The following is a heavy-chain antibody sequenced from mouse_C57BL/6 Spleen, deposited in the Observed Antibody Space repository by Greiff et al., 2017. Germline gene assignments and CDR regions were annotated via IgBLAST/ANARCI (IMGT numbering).Heavy chain of an antibody. CDR2: IHPNSGST. V-gene: IGHV1-64*01. Sequence: VQLQQSGAELVKPGASVKLSCKASGYTFTSYWMHWVKQRPGQGLEWIGMIHPNSGSTNYNEKFKSKATLTVDKSSSTAYMQLSSLTSEDSAVYYCARGTYYSNYEGFDYWGQGTTLTVSS. J-gene: IGHJ2*01. CDR3: ARGTYYSNYEGFDY. CDR1: GYTFTSYW. D-gene: IGHD2-5*01.